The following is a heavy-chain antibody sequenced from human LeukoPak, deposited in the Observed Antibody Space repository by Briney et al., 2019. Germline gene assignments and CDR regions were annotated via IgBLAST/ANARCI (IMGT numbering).Heavy chain of an antibody. CDR1: GFTFSSYG. CDR2: ISYDGSNK. D-gene: IGHD2-15*01. V-gene: IGHV3-30*18. Sequence: GGSLRLSCVASGFTFSSYGMHWVRQAPGKGLEWVAVISYDGSNKYYADSVKGRFTISRDNSKNTLYLQMNSLRAEDTAVYYCAKDGGYCSGGSCYSPLDYWGQGTLVTVSS. J-gene: IGHJ4*02. CDR3: AKDGGYCSGGSCYSPLDY.